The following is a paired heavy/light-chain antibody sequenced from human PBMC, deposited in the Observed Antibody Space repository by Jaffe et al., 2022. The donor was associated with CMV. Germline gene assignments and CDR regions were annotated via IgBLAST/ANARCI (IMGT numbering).Light chain of an antibody. CDR1: QSVTNNY. CDR2: GAS. Sequence: EIVLTQSPGTLSLSPGERVTLSCRASQSVTNNYLAWYQQKPGQTPRLLVYGASTRATGIPDRFSGSGSGTDFSFSISRLEPDDSAVYYCQQYDSSPYTFGQGTKLEIK. CDR3: QQYDSSPYT. J-gene: IGKJ2*01. V-gene: IGKV3-20*01.
Heavy chain of an antibody. Sequence: QVQLVQSGSEVRKPGSSVKVSCKTSAGTFSSYAISWVRQAPGQGLEWMGGIIPSIEIGDYAQNFQGRLTITADKSTNTIYMELSSLRSEDTALYYCARSQFITKWSTKRYSYYFIDAWGKGTTVAVSS. V-gene: IGHV1-69*17. D-gene: IGHD2-15*01. CDR3: ARSQFITKWSTKRYSYYFIDA. J-gene: IGHJ6*03. CDR2: IIPSIEIG. CDR1: AGTFSSYA.